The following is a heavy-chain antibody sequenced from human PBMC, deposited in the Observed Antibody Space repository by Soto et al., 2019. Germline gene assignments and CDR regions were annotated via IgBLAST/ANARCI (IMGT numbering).Heavy chain of an antibody. CDR1: GASLSPYY. CDR2: INYSEST. J-gene: IGHJ6*02. Sequence: QVQLQQWGAGLLKPSDTLSLTCAVYGASLSPYYWSWSWIRQPPGKGLEWIGEINYSESTKYNPSRKSRVTRSVDTSKQQFSLNLRSVTAADMAVYYCARGKWGSGWSLGDYSTGMDVWGQGTTVTVSS. CDR3: ARGKWGSGWSLGDYSTGMDV. V-gene: IGHV4-34*01. D-gene: IGHD6-19*01.